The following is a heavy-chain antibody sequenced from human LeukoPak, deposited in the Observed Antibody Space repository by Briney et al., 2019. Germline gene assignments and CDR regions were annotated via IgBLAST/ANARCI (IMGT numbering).Heavy chain of an antibody. V-gene: IGHV3-23*01. CDR2: ISGPAGSW. CDR3: AKKVGLVSAPLYYFDV. J-gene: IGHJ4*02. CDR1: GSTFSSYA. Sequence: GGSLRLSCVASGSTFSSYAMSWVRQAPGKGLEWVSAISGPAGSWDYADSVKGRFTISRDNSKNTLFLQMNSLRAEDTAIYYCAKKVGLVSAPLYYFDVWGQGTLVTVSS. D-gene: IGHD5/OR15-5a*01.